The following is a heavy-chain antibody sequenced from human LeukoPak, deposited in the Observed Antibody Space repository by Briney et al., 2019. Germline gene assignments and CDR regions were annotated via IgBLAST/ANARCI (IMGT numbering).Heavy chain of an antibody. D-gene: IGHD6-13*01. CDR3: AKDEDDSRNWVSFIDY. CDR2: ISGSGGST. CDR1: GFTFSSYA. J-gene: IGHJ4*02. V-gene: IGHV3-23*01. Sequence: HTGGSLRLSCAASGFTFSSYAMSWVRQAPGKGLEWVSAISGSGGSTYYADSVKGRFTISRDNSKNTLYLQMNSLRAEDTAVYYCAKDEDDSRNWVSFIDYWGQGTLVTVSS.